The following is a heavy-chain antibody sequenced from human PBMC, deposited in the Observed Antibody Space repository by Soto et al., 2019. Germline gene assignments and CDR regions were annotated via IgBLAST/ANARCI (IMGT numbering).Heavy chain of an antibody. CDR2: INVGNGNT. D-gene: IGHD3-3*01. CDR1: GYTFTSHA. V-gene: IGHV1-3*01. Sequence: QVQLLQSGAEVKKPGASVKGSCRASGYTFTSHAMHWLRQAPGQRREWMGWINVGNGNTQYPQRFQGRVTVTRDTSASTVYMELSSLRSEDTAVYYCARVAFGVVTVFDYWGQGTLVTVSS. J-gene: IGHJ4*02. CDR3: ARVAFGVVTVFDY.